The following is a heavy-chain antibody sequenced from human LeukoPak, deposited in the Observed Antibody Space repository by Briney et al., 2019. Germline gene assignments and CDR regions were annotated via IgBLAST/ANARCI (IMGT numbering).Heavy chain of an antibody. CDR2: ISSSSSHM. D-gene: IGHD3-22*01. CDR1: GFTFNSYS. V-gene: IGHV3-21*04. J-gene: IGHJ2*01. Sequence: GGSLRLSCAASGFTFNSYSMYWVRQAPGKGLEWVSSISSSSSHMFYADSVKGRFTISRDNSKNTLYLQMNSLRAEDTAVYYCAREYYYDSSGYYFTWYFDLWGRGTLVTVSS. CDR3: AREYYYDSSGYYFTWYFDL.